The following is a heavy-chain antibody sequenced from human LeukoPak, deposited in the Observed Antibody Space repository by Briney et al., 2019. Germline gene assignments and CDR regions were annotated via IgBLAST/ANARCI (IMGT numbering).Heavy chain of an antibody. Sequence: ASVKVSCKASGHTFTVQYIHWLRQAPGQGLEWMGRINPTTGVANYAQKFQGRITVTRDTPINTAYMELSSLRSDDTAVYYCARLDRNYYYLDVWGQGTTVTVSS. CDR3: ARLDRNYYYLDV. V-gene: IGHV1-2*06. CDR2: INPTTGVA. CDR1: GHTFTVQY. J-gene: IGHJ6*03. D-gene: IGHD1-1*01.